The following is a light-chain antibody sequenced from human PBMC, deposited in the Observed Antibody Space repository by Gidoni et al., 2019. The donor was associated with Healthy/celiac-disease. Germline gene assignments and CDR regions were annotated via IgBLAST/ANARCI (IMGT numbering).Light chain of an antibody. CDR3: SSYAVFRV. J-gene: IGLJ1*01. Sequence: QSALTQPPPAPGSPGPSVTISCTGTSSDVGGYNYVSWYQQHPGKAPKLMLYEVSKRPSGVPDRFSGSKSGNTASLTVSGLQAEDEADYYCSSYAVFRVFGTGTKVTVL. CDR2: EVS. V-gene: IGLV2-8*01. CDR1: SSDVGGYNY.